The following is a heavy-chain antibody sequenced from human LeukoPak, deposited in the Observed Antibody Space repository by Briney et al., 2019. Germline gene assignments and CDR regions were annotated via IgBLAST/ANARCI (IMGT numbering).Heavy chain of an antibody. CDR1: GGSFSGYY. J-gene: IGHJ4*02. Sequence: PSETLSLTCAVYGGSFSGYYWSWIRQPPGKGLEWIGEINHSGSTNYNPSLKSRVTISVDTSKNQFSLKLSSVTAADTAVYYCARGLYASGDGDCYTFDYWGQGTLVTVSS. D-gene: IGHD2-21*02. V-gene: IGHV4-34*01. CDR2: INHSGST. CDR3: ARGLYASGDGDCYTFDY.